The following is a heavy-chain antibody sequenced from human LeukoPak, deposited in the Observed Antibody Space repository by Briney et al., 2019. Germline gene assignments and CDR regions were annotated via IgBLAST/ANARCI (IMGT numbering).Heavy chain of an antibody. Sequence: SVKVSCTASGGTFSIYAISWVRQAPGQGLEWMGGIIPILGTANYAQKFQGRVTITADESTSTAYVELSSLRSEDTAVYYCATKRGYSYGSPHWGQGTLVTVSS. D-gene: IGHD5-18*01. V-gene: IGHV1-69*13. CDR1: GGTFSIYA. J-gene: IGHJ4*02. CDR2: IIPILGTA. CDR3: ATKRGYSYGSPH.